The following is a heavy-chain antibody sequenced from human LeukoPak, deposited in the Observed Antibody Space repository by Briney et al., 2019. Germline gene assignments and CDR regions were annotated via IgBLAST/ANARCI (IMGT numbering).Heavy chain of an antibody. CDR2: IYYSGNT. CDR1: GVSISSSNSY. D-gene: IGHD5-18*01. V-gene: IGHV4-39*02. CDR3: AKDQGVGYSYGSYDY. Sequence: SETLSLTCTVSGVSISSSNSYWGRIRQPPGKGLEWIGSIYYSGNTYYNASLKSQVSISIDTSKNQFSLRLTSVTAADTAVYYCAKDQGVGYSYGSYDYWGQGTLVTVSS. J-gene: IGHJ4*02.